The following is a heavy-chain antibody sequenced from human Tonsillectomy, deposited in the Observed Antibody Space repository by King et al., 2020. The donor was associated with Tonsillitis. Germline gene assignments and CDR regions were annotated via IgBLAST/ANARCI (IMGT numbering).Heavy chain of an antibody. V-gene: IGHV3-13*04. Sequence: VQLVESGGGLVQPGGSLRLSCEASGFTFSSYDMHWVRQPTGKGLEWVSVIATAGETYYTGSVKGRFTISRENVKNTLYLQMNSLRAGDTAVYYCGRGRLAGPRGGYYYYMDVWGKGTTVTVSS. D-gene: IGHD6-19*01. CDR2: IATAGET. CDR3: GRGRLAGPRGGYYYYMDV. CDR1: GFTFSSYD. J-gene: IGHJ6*03.